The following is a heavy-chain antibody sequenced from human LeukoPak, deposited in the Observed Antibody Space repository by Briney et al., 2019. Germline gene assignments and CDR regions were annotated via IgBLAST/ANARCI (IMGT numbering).Heavy chain of an antibody. Sequence: GGSLRLSCAASGFTVNNKYMNWVRQAPGKGLEWVSVIYSGGYTNYADSVKGRFTISRDNSKNTLYLQMNSLRAEDTAVYYCAKEYYYGSGGYYQGEFDYWGQGTLVTVSS. CDR3: AKEYYYGSGGYYQGEFDY. CDR2: IYSGGYT. CDR1: GFTVNNKY. J-gene: IGHJ4*02. V-gene: IGHV3-53*05. D-gene: IGHD3-10*01.